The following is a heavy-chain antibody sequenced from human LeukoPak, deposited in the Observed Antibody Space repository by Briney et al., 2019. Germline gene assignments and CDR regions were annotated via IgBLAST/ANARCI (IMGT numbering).Heavy chain of an antibody. CDR2: INPNSGGT. V-gene: IGHV1-2*02. CDR1: GYTFTGYY. CDR3: ARGHPGYSGYAGSDY. Sequence: ASVKVSCKASGYTFTGYYMHWVRQAPGQGLEWMGWINPNSGGTNYAQKFQGRVTMTRDTSISTAYMELSSLRSEDTAVYYCARGHPGYSGYAGSDYWGQGTLVTVSS. J-gene: IGHJ4*02. D-gene: IGHD5-12*01.